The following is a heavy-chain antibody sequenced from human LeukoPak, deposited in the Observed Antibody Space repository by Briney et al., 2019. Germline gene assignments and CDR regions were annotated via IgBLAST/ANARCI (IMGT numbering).Heavy chain of an antibody. CDR2: IYYSGTT. J-gene: IGHJ4*02. D-gene: IGHD3-3*01. CDR1: GGSIGTYS. V-gene: IGHV4-59*01. Sequence: SETLSLTCTVSGGSIGTYSWNWIRQPPGKGLEWIGYIYYSGTTNYNPSLKSRVTISVDTSKNQFSLKLSSVTAADTAVYYCARWRNLDYWGQGTLVTVSS. CDR3: ARWRNLDY.